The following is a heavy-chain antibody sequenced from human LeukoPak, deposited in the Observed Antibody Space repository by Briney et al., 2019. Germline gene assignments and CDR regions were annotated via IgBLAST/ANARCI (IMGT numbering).Heavy chain of an antibody. CDR3: TRVSASYYGSGSHLDY. D-gene: IGHD3-10*01. V-gene: IGHV3-49*04. Sequence: GGSLRLSCTASGFTFGDYAMSWVRQAPGKGLEWVGFIRSEAYGGTTEYAASVKGRFTISRDDSKSIAYLQMNSLKTEDTVVYYCTRVSASYYGSGSHLDYWGQGTLVTVSS. CDR2: IRSEAYGGTT. CDR1: GFTFGDYA. J-gene: IGHJ4*02.